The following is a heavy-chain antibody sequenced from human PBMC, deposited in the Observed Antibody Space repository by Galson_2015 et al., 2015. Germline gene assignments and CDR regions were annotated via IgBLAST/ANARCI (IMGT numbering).Heavy chain of an antibody. CDR2: ISSSSSTI. V-gene: IGHV3-48*01. Sequence: SLRLSCAASGFTFSSYSMNWVRQAPGKGLEWVSYISSSSSTIYYADSVKGRFTISRDNSKNTLYLQMNSLTAADTAVYYCARRAYYDSSGYYYVDIWGQGTMVTVSS. CDR3: ARRAYYDSSGYYYVDI. D-gene: IGHD3-22*01. CDR1: GFTFSSYS. J-gene: IGHJ3*02.